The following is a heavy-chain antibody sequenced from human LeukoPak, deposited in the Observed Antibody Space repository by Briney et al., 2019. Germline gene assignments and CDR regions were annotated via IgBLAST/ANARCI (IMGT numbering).Heavy chain of an antibody. V-gene: IGHV3-23*01. Sequence: PGGSLRLSCAASGFTFSSYAMSWARQAPGKGLEWVSVISGSDDSTYYADSVKGRLTISRDNSKNTLFLQMNSLRAEDTALYYCAKAGHSSSWAWADYWGQGTLVTVSS. D-gene: IGHD6-13*01. CDR2: ISGSDDST. J-gene: IGHJ4*02. CDR1: GFTFSSYA. CDR3: AKAGHSSSWAWADY.